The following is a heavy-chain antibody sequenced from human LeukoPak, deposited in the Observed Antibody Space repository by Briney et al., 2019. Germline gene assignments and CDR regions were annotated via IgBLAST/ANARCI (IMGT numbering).Heavy chain of an antibody. Sequence: GGSLRLSCAASEFTFSSYGMHWVRQAPGKGLEWVAYIRYDGSDRYYAGSVKGRFTISRDNSKNTLYLQMNSLRAEDTAVYYCAKERYSSSSLFAVTPFDYWGQGTRITVSS. CDR2: IRYDGSDR. J-gene: IGHJ4*02. V-gene: IGHV3-30*02. D-gene: IGHD6-13*01. CDR3: AKERYSSSSLFAVTPFDY. CDR1: EFTFSSYG.